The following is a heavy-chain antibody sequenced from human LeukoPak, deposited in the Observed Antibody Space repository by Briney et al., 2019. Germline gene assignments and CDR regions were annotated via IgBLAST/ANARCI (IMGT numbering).Heavy chain of an antibody. V-gene: IGHV4-39*01. CDR1: GGSICSSSYY. D-gene: IGHD3-3*01. CDR3: VRHDGRGGSTMGAFDS. CDR2: IYYSGST. J-gene: IGHJ5*01. Sequence: SETLSLTCTVSGGSICSSSYYWGWIRQPPGKGLEWIGSIYYSGSTYYNPSLKSRVTISVDTSKNQFSLKLISVTAADTAVYYCVRHDGRGGSTMGAFDSWGQGSLVTVSS.